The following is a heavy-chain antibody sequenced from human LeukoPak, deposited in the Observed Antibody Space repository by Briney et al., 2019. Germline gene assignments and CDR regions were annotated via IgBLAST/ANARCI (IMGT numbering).Heavy chain of an antibody. Sequence: ESGPTLVKPTQTLTLTFTFSGFSLSTNGVGVSWIRQPPGEALECLALIYWDDDKRYSPSLKSRLTITKYTSKNQVVLKMTNMDPLDTATYYCAHRRTTVARSSFFDYWGQGALVTVSS. J-gene: IGHJ4*02. CDR2: IYWDDDK. D-gene: IGHD4-11*01. CDR1: GFSLSTNGVG. CDR3: AHRRTTVARSSFFDY. V-gene: IGHV2-5*02.